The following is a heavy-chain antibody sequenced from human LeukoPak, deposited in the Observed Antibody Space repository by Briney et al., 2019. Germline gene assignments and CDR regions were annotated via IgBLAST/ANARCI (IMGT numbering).Heavy chain of an antibody. CDR3: ARVSYWFDP. Sequence: PGGSLRLSCAASGFTFSSFSMNWVRQAPGKGLEWVSSITSSSNYISYADSVKGRFTISRDNAKTSLYLQMNSLRAEDTAVYYCARVSYWFDPWGQGTLVSVSS. V-gene: IGHV3-21*01. CDR2: ITSSSNYI. J-gene: IGHJ5*02. CDR1: GFTFSSFS.